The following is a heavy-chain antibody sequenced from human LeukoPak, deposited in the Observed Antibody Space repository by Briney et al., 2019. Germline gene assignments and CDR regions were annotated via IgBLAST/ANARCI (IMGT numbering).Heavy chain of an antibody. Sequence: TSETLSLTCTVSGGSISSYWWSWIRQPAGKGLEWIGRIDTSGNTNYNPSLKSRVTMSVDTSKNQFSLNLSSVTAADTAVYYCARAPTREGGGALFDYWGQGTLVTVSS. CDR3: ARAPTREGGGALFDY. CDR1: GGSISSYW. CDR2: IDTSGNT. J-gene: IGHJ4*02. V-gene: IGHV4-4*07. D-gene: IGHD3-16*01.